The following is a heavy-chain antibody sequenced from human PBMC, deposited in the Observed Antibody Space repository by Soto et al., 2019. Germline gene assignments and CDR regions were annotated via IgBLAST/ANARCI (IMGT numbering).Heavy chain of an antibody. J-gene: IGHJ4*02. D-gene: IGHD2-21*02. CDR3: VKASGVTYPHFDY. CDR1: GFSFSDYY. Sequence: PGGSLRLSCKASGFSFSDYYMDWVRQAPGKGLEWVARSRDKSNSYTTEYAPSVKGRFTISRDDSGNSLDLQMNSLKTEDTAVYYCVKASGVTYPHFDYWGQGTLVTVSS. CDR2: SRDKSNSYTT. V-gene: IGHV3-72*01.